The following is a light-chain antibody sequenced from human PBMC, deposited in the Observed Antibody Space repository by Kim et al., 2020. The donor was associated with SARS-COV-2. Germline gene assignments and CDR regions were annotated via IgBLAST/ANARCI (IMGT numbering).Light chain of an antibody. Sequence: DIQMTQSPPSLAASVGDRVTITCRASQGIENDLAWYQQTPGKAPKRLIYAASILQSGVPSRFSGSGSETEFILTINSLQPEDFATYYCLQHNDFPWTFGQGTKWIS. V-gene: IGKV1-17*01. CDR3: LQHNDFPWT. J-gene: IGKJ1*01. CDR1: QGIEND. CDR2: AAS.